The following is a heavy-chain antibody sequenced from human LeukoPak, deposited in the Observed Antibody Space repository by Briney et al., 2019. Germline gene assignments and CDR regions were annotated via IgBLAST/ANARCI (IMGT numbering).Heavy chain of an antibody. D-gene: IGHD2-21*02. Sequence: PGGSLRLSCAASGFTFSSYAMSWVRQAPGKGLEWVSAISGSGGSTYYADSVKGRFTISRDNSKNTLYLQMNSLRAEDTAVCYCAKDWGYCGGDCYPYYFDYWGQGTLVTVSS. V-gene: IGHV3-23*01. CDR1: GFTFSSYA. CDR2: ISGSGGST. CDR3: AKDWGYCGGDCYPYYFDY. J-gene: IGHJ4*02.